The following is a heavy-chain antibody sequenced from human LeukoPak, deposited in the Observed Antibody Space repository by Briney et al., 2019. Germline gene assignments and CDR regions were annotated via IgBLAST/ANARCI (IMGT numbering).Heavy chain of an antibody. V-gene: IGHV3-11*06. D-gene: IGHD6-13*01. CDR1: GFTFSDFY. CDR3: ARATPFGIAAAD. CDR2: IGFNTLFT. J-gene: IGHJ4*02. Sequence: GGSLRLSCAASGFTFSDFYMSWVRQAPGKGLQWVSYIGFNTLFTNYADSVRGRFTISRDNAKNSLYLQMNSLRAEDTAVYFCARATPFGIAAADWGQGTLVAVSA.